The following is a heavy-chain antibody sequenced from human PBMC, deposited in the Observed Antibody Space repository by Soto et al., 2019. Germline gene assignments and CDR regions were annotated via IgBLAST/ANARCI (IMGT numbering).Heavy chain of an antibody. CDR1: GFTFSNYA. D-gene: IGHD4-17*01. V-gene: IGHV3-64*01. CDR3: ARGYGDYGWFAP. Sequence: EVQVVESGGGLVQPGGSLRLSCAASGFTFSNYAMHWVRQAPGKGLEYVSAISSNGGSTYYANSVKGRFIISRDNSKNTLFLQMGSLRPEDMAVYYCARGYGDYGWFAPWGQGTLVTVSS. J-gene: IGHJ5*02. CDR2: ISSNGGST.